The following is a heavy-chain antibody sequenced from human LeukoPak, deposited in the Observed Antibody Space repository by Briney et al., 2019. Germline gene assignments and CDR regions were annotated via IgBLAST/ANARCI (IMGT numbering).Heavy chain of an antibody. CDR2: ISSSSSYI. Sequence: SGGSLRLSCAASGFTFSSYSMNWVRQAPGKGLEWVSSISSSSSYIYYADSVKGRFTISRDNAKNSLYLQMNSLRAEDTAVYYCARVSRDYDSSGTRDDYWGQGTLVTVSS. CDR1: GFTFSSYS. CDR3: ARVSRDYDSSGTRDDY. J-gene: IGHJ4*02. V-gene: IGHV3-21*01. D-gene: IGHD3-22*01.